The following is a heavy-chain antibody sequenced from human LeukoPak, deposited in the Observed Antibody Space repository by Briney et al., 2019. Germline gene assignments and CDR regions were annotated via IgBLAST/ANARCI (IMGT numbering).Heavy chain of an antibody. J-gene: IGHJ5*02. Sequence: GGSLRLSCAASGFTFSSYNMNWVRQAPGKGLEWVSYISSSSNSIYYADSVKGRFTISRDNAKNSLYLQMHSLRAEDTAVYYCAKDKSSSSWFPSGWFDPWGQGTLVTVSS. V-gene: IGHV3-48*01. CDR2: ISSSSNSI. D-gene: IGHD6-13*01. CDR3: AKDKSSSSWFPSGWFDP. CDR1: GFTFSSYN.